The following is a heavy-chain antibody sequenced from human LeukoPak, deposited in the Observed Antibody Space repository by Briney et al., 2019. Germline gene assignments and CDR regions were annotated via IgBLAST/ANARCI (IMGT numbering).Heavy chain of an antibody. CDR2: INSDGSST. CDR1: GLTFSSYW. Sequence: GGSLRLSCAASGLTFSSYWMHWVRHAPGKGLVWVSRINSDGSSTSYADSVKGRFTISRDNAKNTLYLQMNSLRAEDTAVYYCARRSSGSPPYYFGYWGQGTLVTVSS. D-gene: IGHD1-26*01. J-gene: IGHJ4*02. CDR3: ARRSSGSPPYYFGY. V-gene: IGHV3-74*01.